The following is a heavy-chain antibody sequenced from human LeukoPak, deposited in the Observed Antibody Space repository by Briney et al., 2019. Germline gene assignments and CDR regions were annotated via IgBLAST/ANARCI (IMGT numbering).Heavy chain of an antibody. Sequence: PSETLSLTCTVSGGSISGYYWSWIRQPAGKGLQWIGRLHTSGSSSYNPTLKSRVTLSVDKSKNKFSLKLSSVSAADTALYYCARASRSGGYMDVWGKGTTVTVSS. J-gene: IGHJ6*03. CDR2: LHTSGSS. D-gene: IGHD3-10*01. CDR1: GGSISGYY. CDR3: ARASRSGGYMDV. V-gene: IGHV4-4*07.